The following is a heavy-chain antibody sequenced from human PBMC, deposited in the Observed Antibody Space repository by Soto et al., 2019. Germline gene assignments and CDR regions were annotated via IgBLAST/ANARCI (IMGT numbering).Heavy chain of an antibody. Sequence: EVQLVESGGGLVQPGGSLRLSCTASGFSFSASAIHWVRQAPGKGLEWVGRIRTTGKSVATVYAASVNGRFTISRDDSTNTAYLQMNSLKTDDTAVYYCTRLDCSGGSCYPYYFDYWGQGTLVTVSS. CDR1: GFSFSASA. D-gene: IGHD2-15*01. CDR2: IRTTGKSVAT. V-gene: IGHV3-73*02. CDR3: TRLDCSGGSCYPYYFDY. J-gene: IGHJ4*02.